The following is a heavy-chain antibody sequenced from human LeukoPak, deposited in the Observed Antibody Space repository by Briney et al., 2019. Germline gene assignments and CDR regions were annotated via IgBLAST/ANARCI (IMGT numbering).Heavy chain of an antibody. V-gene: IGHV3-48*03. CDR3: ARAGIDY. Sequence: PGGSLRLSCAASGFTFSSFEMNWVRQAPGKGLAWISYMSSTGTTIYYADSVKGRFTISRDNAKNSLYLQMNSLRAEDTAVYYCARAGIDYWGQGTLVTVSS. J-gene: IGHJ4*02. CDR1: GFTFSSFE. D-gene: IGHD1-26*01. CDR2: MSSTGTTI.